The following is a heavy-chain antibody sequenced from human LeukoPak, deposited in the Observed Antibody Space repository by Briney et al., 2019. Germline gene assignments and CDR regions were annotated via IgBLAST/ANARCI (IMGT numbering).Heavy chain of an antibody. D-gene: IGHD3-10*01. Sequence: GGSLRLSCAAYRFSFSSHNMNWVRQAPGKGREWVSSISNGGRYLYYAASVKGRFTISRDKAKSSLYLQMNSLRAGDTAVYYCARDSTYGDFDYWGQGTLVTVSS. CDR1: RFSFSSHN. V-gene: IGHV3-21*01. CDR3: ARDSTYGDFDY. J-gene: IGHJ4*02. CDR2: ISNGGRYL.